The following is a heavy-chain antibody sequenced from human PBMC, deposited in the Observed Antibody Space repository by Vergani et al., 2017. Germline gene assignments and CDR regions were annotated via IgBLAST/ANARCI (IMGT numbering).Heavy chain of an antibody. D-gene: IGHD2-21*02. Sequence: QVQLVQSGAEVKKPGSSVKVSCKASGGTFSSNTISWVRQAPAQGLEWMGRIIPVLRKTKYAQEFQGRLTITADTSTSTAFMELTNLRSQDTAVYYCARDPRKYGGDPEDYYYGMDVWGQGTAVTVSS. CDR1: GGTFSSNT. CDR3: ARDPRKYGGDPEDYYYGMDV. J-gene: IGHJ6*02. V-gene: IGHV1-69*08. CDR2: IIPVLRKT.